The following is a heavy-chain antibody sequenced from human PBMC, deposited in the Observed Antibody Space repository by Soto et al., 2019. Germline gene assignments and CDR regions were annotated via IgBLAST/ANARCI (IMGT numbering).Heavy chain of an antibody. V-gene: IGHV1-2*02. D-gene: IGHD6-25*01. Sequence: QVQLVQAGAEVKKPGASVKVSCKASGYTFTDYHIHWVRQAPGQGLEFMGWINANDGGAGSPQQFQGRVTVTRDTSITTVYMELSNLRADDTAVYYCAREGGSETLQPSYNWFDTWGQGTLVTVSS. J-gene: IGHJ5*02. CDR1: GYTFTDYH. CDR3: AREGGSETLQPSYNWFDT. CDR2: INANDGGA.